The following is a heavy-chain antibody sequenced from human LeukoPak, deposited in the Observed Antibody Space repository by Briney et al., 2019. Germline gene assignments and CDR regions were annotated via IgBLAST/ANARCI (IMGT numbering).Heavy chain of an antibody. Sequence: PGGSLRLSCAASGFTFSSYWMNWVRQAPGKGLEWVANIKQDGNEKSYVDSVKGRFTISRDNAKNSLYLQMNSLRAEDTAVYYCARVGLGYCSSTSCHNWFDPWGQGTLVTVSS. CDR3: ARVGLGYCSSTSCHNWFDP. D-gene: IGHD2-2*01. CDR1: GFTFSSYW. V-gene: IGHV3-7*01. CDR2: IKQDGNEK. J-gene: IGHJ5*02.